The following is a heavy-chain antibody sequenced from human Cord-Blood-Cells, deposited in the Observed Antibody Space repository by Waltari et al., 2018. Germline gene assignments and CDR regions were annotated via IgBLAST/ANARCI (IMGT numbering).Heavy chain of an antibody. CDR2: IYTSGST. D-gene: IGHD5-12*01. V-gene: IGHV4-4*07. J-gene: IGHJ6*02. Sequence: QVQLQESGPGLVKPSATLSLTCTASGGSNSSSYWSCIRLPARPELEWIGRIYTSGSTNYNPSLKSRVTMSVDTSKNQFSLKLSSVTAADTAVYYCARDSVVATRRRYYYYYGMDVWGQGTTVTVSS. CDR3: ARDSVVATRRRYYYYYGMDV. CDR1: GGSNSSSY.